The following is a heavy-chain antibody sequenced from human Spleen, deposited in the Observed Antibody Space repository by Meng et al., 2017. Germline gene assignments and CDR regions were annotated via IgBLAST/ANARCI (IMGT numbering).Heavy chain of an antibody. CDR1: GYSFTGYG. V-gene: IGHV1-18*01. CDR2: ISAYDGNT. CDR3: ARESFQFGDY. D-gene: IGHD3-10*01. J-gene: IGHJ4*02. Sequence: QVQPVQAGAYVKKSGAAVKVSCKASGYSFTGYGITWVREAPGQGLEWMGWISAYDGNTKYAQKFQDRVILTTDTSTSTAYMELRSLRSDDTAVYFCARESFQFGDYWGQGTLVTVSS.